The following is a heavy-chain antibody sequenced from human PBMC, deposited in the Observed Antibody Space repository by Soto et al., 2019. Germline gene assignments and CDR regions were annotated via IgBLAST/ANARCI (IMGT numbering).Heavy chain of an antibody. J-gene: IGHJ4*02. D-gene: IGHD4-17*01. V-gene: IGHV1-3*01. CDR1: GYTFTSYA. Sequence: ASVKVSCKASGYTFTSYAMHWVRQAPGQRLEWMGWIIVAFGNPKYAQKFQGRVTITADKSMTTAYMELSGLRSEDTAVYYCARGPDYAGYFDYWGRGTLVTVSS. CDR2: IIVAFGNP. CDR3: ARGPDYAGYFDY.